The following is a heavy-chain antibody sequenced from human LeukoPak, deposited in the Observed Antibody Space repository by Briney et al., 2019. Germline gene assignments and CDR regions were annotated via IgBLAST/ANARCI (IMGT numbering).Heavy chain of an antibody. J-gene: IGHJ4*02. CDR2: IYYSGST. V-gene: IGHV4-59*01. Sequence: SETLSLTCTVSGGSISSYYWSLIRQPPGKGLEWIGYIYYSGSTNYNPSLKSRVTISVDTSKNQFSLKLSSVTAADTAVYYCAREGDYYDSDGYYRIDFWGQGTLVTVSS. D-gene: IGHD3-22*01. CDR1: GGSISSYY. CDR3: AREGDYYDSDGYYRIDF.